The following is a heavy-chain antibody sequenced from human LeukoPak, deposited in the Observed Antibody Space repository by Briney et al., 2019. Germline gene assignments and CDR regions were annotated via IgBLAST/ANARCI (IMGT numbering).Heavy chain of an antibody. CDR3: ARVGGWSAFDI. J-gene: IGHJ3*02. Sequence: SETLSLTCTVSGGSIRSYYWSWIRQPPGKGLEWIGNIFYSGSTNYNPSLKSRVTISVDTSKNQFSLKLSSVTAADTAVYYCARVGGWSAFDIWGQGTMVTVSS. V-gene: IGHV4-59*01. CDR2: IFYSGST. D-gene: IGHD6-19*01. CDR1: GGSIRSYY.